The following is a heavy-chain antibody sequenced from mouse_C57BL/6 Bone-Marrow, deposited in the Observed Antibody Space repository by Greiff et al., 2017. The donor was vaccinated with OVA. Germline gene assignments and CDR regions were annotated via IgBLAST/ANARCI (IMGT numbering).Heavy chain of an antibody. J-gene: IGHJ1*03. V-gene: IGHV1-15*01. D-gene: IGHD1-1*01. Sequence: QVQLQQSGAELVRPGASVTLSCKASGYTFTDYEMHWVKQTPVHGLEWIGAIDPETGGTAYNQKFKGKAILTADKSSSTAYMELRSLTSEDSAVYYCTTTTHWYFDVWGTGTTVTVSS. CDR2: IDPETGGT. CDR3: TTTTHWYFDV. CDR1: GYTFTDYE.